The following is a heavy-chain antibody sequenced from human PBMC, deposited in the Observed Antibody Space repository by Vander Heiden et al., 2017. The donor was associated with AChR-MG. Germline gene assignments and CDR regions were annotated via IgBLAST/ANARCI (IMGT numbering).Heavy chain of an antibody. Sequence: QVHLVQSGSEVKKPGASVKVSCQASGYTFTNYSISWVRQAPGPGLEWMGWSSGNNGHTNLAQNMQDRVTMTTDTSTSTAYMELRSLRSDDTAVYYCVRDPYYYDNSGYYDYFDYWGQGTLVTVSS. CDR2: SSGNNGHT. CDR1: GYTFTNYS. J-gene: IGHJ4*02. V-gene: IGHV1-18*01. D-gene: IGHD3-22*01. CDR3: VRDPYYYDNSGYYDYFDY.